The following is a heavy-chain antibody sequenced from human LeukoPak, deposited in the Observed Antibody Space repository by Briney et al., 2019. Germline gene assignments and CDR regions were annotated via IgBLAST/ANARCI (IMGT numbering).Heavy chain of an antibody. D-gene: IGHD6-19*01. Sequence: ASVKVSCEPSGYSFTTYGINWVRQAPGQGLEWMGWISTYNGNTNYAQTLQGRVTMTTDTSTTTAYMELRNLRSDDTAVYYCARGSPVAVAPIDYWGQGTLVTVSS. CDR2: ISTYNGNT. CDR1: GYSFTTYG. V-gene: IGHV1-18*01. J-gene: IGHJ4*02. CDR3: ARGSPVAVAPIDY.